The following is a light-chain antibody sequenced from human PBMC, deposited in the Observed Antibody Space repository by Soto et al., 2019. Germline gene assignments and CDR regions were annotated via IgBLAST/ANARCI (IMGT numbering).Light chain of an antibody. CDR3: QHYNTYPWT. CDR2: KAS. V-gene: IGKV1-5*03. Sequence: DIQMTQSPAILSASVGDRATITCQASQSISSWLAWYQQNPGKAPNLLIHKASHLESGVPARFSGSGSGTEFALTISILEAGDFATYYCQHYNTYPWTFGHGTKVESK. CDR1: QSISSW. J-gene: IGKJ1*01.